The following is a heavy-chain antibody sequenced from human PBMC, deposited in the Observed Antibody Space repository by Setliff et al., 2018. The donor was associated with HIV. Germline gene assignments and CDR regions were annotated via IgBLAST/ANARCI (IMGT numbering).Heavy chain of an antibody. V-gene: IGHV1-18*01. Sequence: RASVKVSCKASGYTFNSYGISWVRQAPGQGLEWMGWISAYNGNTNYAQKLQGRVTMTTDTSTSTAYMELRSLRSDDTAVYYCARLRRGIAAAGTLVWFDPWGQGTLVTVS. CDR2: ISAYNGNT. D-gene: IGHD6-13*01. J-gene: IGHJ5*02. CDR1: GYTFNSYG. CDR3: ARLRRGIAAAGTLVWFDP.